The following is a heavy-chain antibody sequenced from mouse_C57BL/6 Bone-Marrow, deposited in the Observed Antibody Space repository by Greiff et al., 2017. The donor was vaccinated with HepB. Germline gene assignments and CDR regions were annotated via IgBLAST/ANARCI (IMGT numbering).Heavy chain of an antibody. CDR3: ARGVTTVWETGY. V-gene: IGHV5-6*01. J-gene: IGHJ2*01. D-gene: IGHD1-1*01. Sequence: EVQGVESGGDLVKPGGSLKLSCAASGFTFSSYGMSWVRQTPDKRLEWVATISSGGSYTYYPDSVKGRFTISRDNAKNTLYLQMSSLKSEDTAMYYCARGVTTVWETGYWGQGTTLTVSS. CDR2: ISSGGSYT. CDR1: GFTFSSYG.